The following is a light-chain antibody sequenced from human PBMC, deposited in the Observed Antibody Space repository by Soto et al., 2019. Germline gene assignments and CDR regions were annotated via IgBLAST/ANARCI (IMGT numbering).Light chain of an antibody. CDR2: DFT. Sequence: QSVLPHPSSVYGSPRQSSTISCTGASSDVGSYGYLSWYQQHPGKAPKLIIYDFTDRPSGVSNRFSGFKSGNTDSLNISGLEAEDEADYYCCSSTGGSTLVKVFGDGSKVTV. CDR1: SSDVGSYGY. J-gene: IGLJ1*01. V-gene: IGLV2-14*03. CDR3: CSSTGGSTLVKV.